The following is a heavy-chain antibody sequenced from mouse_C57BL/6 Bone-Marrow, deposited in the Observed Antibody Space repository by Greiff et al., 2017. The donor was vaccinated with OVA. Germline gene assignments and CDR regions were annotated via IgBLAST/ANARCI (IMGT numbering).Heavy chain of an antibody. CDR3: TTRLRLRDY. V-gene: IGHV14-4*01. Sequence: EVQVVESGAELVRPGASVKLSCTASGFNIKDDYMHWVKQRPEQGLEWIGWIDPENGDTEYASKFQGKATITADTSSNTAYLQLSSLTSEDTAVYYCTTRLRLRDYWGQGTTLTVSS. CDR1: GFNIKDDY. CDR2: IDPENGDT. J-gene: IGHJ2*01. D-gene: IGHD1-1*01.